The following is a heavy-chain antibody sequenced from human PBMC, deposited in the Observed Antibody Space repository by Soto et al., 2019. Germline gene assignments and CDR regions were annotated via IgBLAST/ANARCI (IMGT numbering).Heavy chain of an antibody. CDR3: ARDDGYSSGWYPRAAFDI. J-gene: IGHJ3*02. CDR1: GGSISSSNW. CDR2: IYHSGST. Sequence: PSETLSLTCAVSGGSISSSNWWSWVRQPPGKGLEWIGEIYHSGSTNYNPSLKSRVTISVDKSKNQFSLKLSSVTAADTAVYYCARDDGYSSGWYPRAAFDIWGQGTMVTVSS. V-gene: IGHV4-4*02. D-gene: IGHD6-19*01.